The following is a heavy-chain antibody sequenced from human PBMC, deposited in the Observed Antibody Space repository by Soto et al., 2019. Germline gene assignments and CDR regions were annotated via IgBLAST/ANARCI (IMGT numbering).Heavy chain of an antibody. CDR3: AREGQLVPQFDY. J-gene: IGHJ4*02. D-gene: IGHD6-6*01. Sequence: QVQLVQSGAEVKKPGSSVKVSCKASGGTFSSYTISWVRQAPGQGLEWMGRIIPILGIANYAQKFQGRVTITAAKSTSTAYMELSSLRSEDTAVYYCAREGQLVPQFDYWGQGTLVTVSS. V-gene: IGHV1-69*08. CDR1: GGTFSSYT. CDR2: IIPILGIA.